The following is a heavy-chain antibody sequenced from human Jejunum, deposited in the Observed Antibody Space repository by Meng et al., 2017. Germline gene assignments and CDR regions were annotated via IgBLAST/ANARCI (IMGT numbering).Heavy chain of an antibody. D-gene: IGHD1-26*01. CDR2: IHYSGTT. CDR3: AKGAGWWEY. Sequence: SETLSLTCTASDGSITSDYWSWLRQPSGKGLEWIGYIHYSGTTNYNPSPRSRVTISLDMSQSQFSLNLRSVDAADTAIYYCAKGAGWWEYWGQGTLVTVSS. CDR1: DGSITSDY. V-gene: IGHV4-59*01. J-gene: IGHJ4*02.